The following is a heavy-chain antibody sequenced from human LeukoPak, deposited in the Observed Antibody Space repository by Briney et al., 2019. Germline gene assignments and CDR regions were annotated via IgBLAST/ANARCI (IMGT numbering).Heavy chain of an antibody. CDR1: GGTFSSYA. D-gene: IGHD3-22*01. J-gene: IGHJ4*02. V-gene: IGHV1-18*01. CDR2: ISAHNGNT. Sequence: SVKVSCKASGGTFSSYAISWVRQAPGQGLEWMGWISAHNGNTNYAQKLQGRVTMTTDTSTSIAYMELRSLRSDDTAVYYCGRDYYDSSGYLDYWGQGTLVTVSS. CDR3: GRDYYDSSGYLDY.